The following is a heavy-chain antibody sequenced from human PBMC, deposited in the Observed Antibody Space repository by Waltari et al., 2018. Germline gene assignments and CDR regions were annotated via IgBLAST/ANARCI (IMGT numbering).Heavy chain of an antibody. CDR2: INHSGST. J-gene: IGHJ3*02. D-gene: IGHD3-3*01. V-gene: IGHV4-34*01. CDR1: GGSFSGYY. Sequence: QVQLQQWGAGLLKPSETLSPTCAVYGGSFSGYYWSWIRQPPGKGLEWIGEINHSGSTNYNPSLKSRVTISVDTSKNQFSLKLSSVTAADTAVYYCARDYAYYDFWSGSPGAFDIWGQGTMVTVSS. CDR3: ARDYAYYDFWSGSPGAFDI.